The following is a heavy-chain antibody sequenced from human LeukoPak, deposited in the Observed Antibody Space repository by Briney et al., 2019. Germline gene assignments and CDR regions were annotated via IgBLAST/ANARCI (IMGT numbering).Heavy chain of an antibody. CDR3: AKGGGSKLKEAFDV. Sequence: GGSLRLSCAASGFSFTSYVMHWVRQAPGKGLEWLAVIWYDGSNKYADSVKGRFLISRDNSKNTLDLQMNSLRVEDSALYYCAKGGGSKLKEAFDVWGQGTVVAVSS. CDR2: IWYDGSNK. J-gene: IGHJ3*01. D-gene: IGHD5-12*01. V-gene: IGHV3-30*02. CDR1: GFSFTSYV.